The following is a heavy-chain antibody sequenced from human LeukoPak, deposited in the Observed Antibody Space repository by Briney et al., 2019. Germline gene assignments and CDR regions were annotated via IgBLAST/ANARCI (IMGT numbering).Heavy chain of an antibody. Sequence: GGSLRLSCAASGFTFSSYGMHWVRQAPGKGLEWVAVISYDGSNKYYADSVKGRFTISRDNSKNTLYLQMNSLRAEDTAVYYCAKGALTIYYGSGSYYIDYWGQGTLVTVSS. J-gene: IGHJ4*02. CDR2: ISYDGSNK. V-gene: IGHV3-30*18. D-gene: IGHD3-10*01. CDR1: GFTFSSYG. CDR3: AKGALTIYYGSGSYYIDY.